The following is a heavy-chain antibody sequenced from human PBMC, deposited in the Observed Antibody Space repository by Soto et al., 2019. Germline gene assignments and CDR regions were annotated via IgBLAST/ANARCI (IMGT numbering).Heavy chain of an antibody. D-gene: IGHD6-13*01. V-gene: IGHV1-3*01. Sequence: QVQLVQSGAEVKKPGASVKVSCKASGYTFTSYAMHWVRQAPGQRLEWMGWINAGNGNTKYSQKFQGRVTITRDTSASTAYMELSSLRSEDTAVYYCARDSFFLAAAGPNWFDPWGQGTLVTVSS. CDR3: ARDSFFLAAAGPNWFDP. CDR1: GYTFTSYA. CDR2: INAGNGNT. J-gene: IGHJ5*02.